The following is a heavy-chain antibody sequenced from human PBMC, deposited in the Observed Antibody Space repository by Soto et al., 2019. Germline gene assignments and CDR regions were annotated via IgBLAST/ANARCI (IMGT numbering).Heavy chain of an antibody. CDR2: ISSSSSTI. D-gene: IGHD5-12*01. Sequence: PGESLKISCAASGFTFSSYSMNWVRQAPGKGLEWVSYISSSSSTIYYADSVKGRFTISRDNAKNSLYLQMSSLRDEDTAVYYCAREGYPFDYWGQGTLVTVSS. J-gene: IGHJ4*02. CDR3: AREGYPFDY. V-gene: IGHV3-48*02. CDR1: GFTFSSYS.